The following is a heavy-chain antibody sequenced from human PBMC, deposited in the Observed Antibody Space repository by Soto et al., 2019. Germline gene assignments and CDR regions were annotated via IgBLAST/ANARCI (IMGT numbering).Heavy chain of an antibody. CDR2: ISYGSSYT. CDR1: GFTFSDYY. J-gene: IGHJ5*02. V-gene: IGHV3-11*06. CDR3: ARDPNNSSSWWLDP. Sequence: QVQLVESGGGLVKPGGALRLSCEGSGFTFSDYYMTWIRQAPGKGLEWVSYISYGSSYTNSADSVKGRFTISRDNSKNSLFLQMNNLRTEDTAVYYCARDPNNSSSWWLDPWGRGVLVTVSS. D-gene: IGHD6-6*01.